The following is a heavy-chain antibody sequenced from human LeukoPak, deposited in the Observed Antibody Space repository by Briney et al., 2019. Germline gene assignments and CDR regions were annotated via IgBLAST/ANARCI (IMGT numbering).Heavy chain of an antibody. CDR1: GFTFSSYA. Sequence: GGSLRLSCAASGFTFSSYAMSWVRQAPGKGLEWVSTISGSTGSTYYADSVKGRFTFSRDNSKNTVYLQMNSLKTEDTAVYYCTRDYSSGWYYYYYYYMDVWGKGSTVTISS. V-gene: IGHV3-23*01. J-gene: IGHJ6*03. D-gene: IGHD6-19*01. CDR3: TRDYSSGWYYYYYYYMDV. CDR2: ISGSTGST.